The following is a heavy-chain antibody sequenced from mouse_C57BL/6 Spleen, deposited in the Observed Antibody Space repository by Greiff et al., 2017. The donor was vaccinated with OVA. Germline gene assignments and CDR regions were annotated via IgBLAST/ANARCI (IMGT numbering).Heavy chain of an antibody. CDR3: ARERSNYAWYFDV. Sequence: DVKLVESEGGLVQPGSSMKLSCTASGFTFSDYYMAWVRQVPEKGLEWVANINYDGSSTYYLDSLKSRFIISRDNAKNILYLQMSSLKSEDTATYYCARERSNYAWYFDVWGTGTTVTVSS. CDR2: INYDGSST. D-gene: IGHD2-5*01. CDR1: GFTFSDYY. V-gene: IGHV5-16*01. J-gene: IGHJ1*03.